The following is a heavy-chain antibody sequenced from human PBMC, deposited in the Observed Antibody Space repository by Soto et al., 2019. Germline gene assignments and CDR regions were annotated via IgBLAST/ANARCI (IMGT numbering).Heavy chain of an antibody. Sequence: ASVKVSCKASGYTFTGYYMHWVRQAPGQGLEWMGWINPNSGGTNYAQKFQGWVTMTRDTSISTAYMELSRLRSDDTAVYYCAGTIAAAGTRYGMDVWDQGTTVTVSS. CDR3: AGTIAAAGTRYGMDV. D-gene: IGHD6-13*01. V-gene: IGHV1-2*04. CDR2: INPNSGGT. CDR1: GYTFTGYY. J-gene: IGHJ6*02.